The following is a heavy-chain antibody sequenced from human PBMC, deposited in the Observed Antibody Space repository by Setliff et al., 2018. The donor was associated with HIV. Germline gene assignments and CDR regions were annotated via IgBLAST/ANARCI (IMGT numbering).Heavy chain of an antibody. V-gene: IGHV1-2*02. CDR3: ARANYDYVWGSYRPPDAFDI. CDR2: INPNNGGT. Sequence: GASVKVSCKASGYTFTGYYMHWVRQAPGQGLEWMGWINPNNGGTNYAQKFQGRVTMTRDTSISTAYMELSRLRSEDTAVYYCARANYDYVWGSYRPPDAFDIWGQGTMVTVSS. J-gene: IGHJ3*02. CDR1: GYTFTGYY. D-gene: IGHD3-16*02.